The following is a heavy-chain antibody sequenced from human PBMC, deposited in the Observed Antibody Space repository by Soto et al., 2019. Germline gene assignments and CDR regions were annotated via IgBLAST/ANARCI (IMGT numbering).Heavy chain of an antibody. Sequence: DVQLVESGGGLVQPGGSLRLSCAASGFTFNTYAMHWVRQAPGKGLEYVSAISPDGDSTFYANSVKGRFTISRDNFKSTLYLQMGSLRAEDLAVYSCASGQTWAHFDYWGQGTLVTVSS. D-gene: IGHD1-26*01. V-gene: IGHV3-64*01. J-gene: IGHJ4*02. CDR3: ASGQTWAHFDY. CDR2: ISPDGDST. CDR1: GFTFNTYA.